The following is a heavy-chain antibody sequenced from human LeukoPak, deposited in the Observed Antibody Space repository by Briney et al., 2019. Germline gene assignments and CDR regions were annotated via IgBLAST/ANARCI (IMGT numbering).Heavy chain of an antibody. D-gene: IGHD6-13*01. CDR1: GGSISSYY. V-gene: IGHV4-59*13. CDR2: IYYSGTT. Sequence: SETLSLTCTVSGGSISSYYWSWIRQPPGRGLEWIGYIYYSGTTNYNPSLKSRVTISVDTSKNQFSLKLSSVTAADTAVYYCTRGVYIAAAQYGYWGQGTLVTVSS. J-gene: IGHJ4*02. CDR3: TRGVYIAAAQYGY.